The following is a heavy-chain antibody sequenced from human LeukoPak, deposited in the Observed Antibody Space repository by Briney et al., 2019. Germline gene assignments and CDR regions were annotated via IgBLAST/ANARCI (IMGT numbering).Heavy chain of an antibody. CDR1: GYSISSGYY. CDR2: IYHSGST. Sequence: TSETLSLTCTVSGYSISSGYYWGWIRQPPGKGLEWIGSIYHSGSTYYNPSLKSRVTISVDTSKNQFSLKLSSVTAADTAVYYCARSRSGSYGGYYFDYWGQGTLVTVSS. V-gene: IGHV4-38-2*02. J-gene: IGHJ4*02. D-gene: IGHD1-26*01. CDR3: ARSRSGSYGGYYFDY.